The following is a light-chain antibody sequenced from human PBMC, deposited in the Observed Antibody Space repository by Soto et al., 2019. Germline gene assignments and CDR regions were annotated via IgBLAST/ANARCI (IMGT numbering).Light chain of an antibody. CDR3: QQSYRTPIT. CDR1: QRISTY. CDR2: GAS. V-gene: IGKV1-39*01. Sequence: DIQMTQSPSSLSASVGDRVTITCRASQRISTYLNWYQQKPGKAPKLLIYGASTLQGGVPSRFSGSGSGTDFTLTISSLQPEDFATYYCQQSYRTPITFGQGTRLENK. J-gene: IGKJ5*01.